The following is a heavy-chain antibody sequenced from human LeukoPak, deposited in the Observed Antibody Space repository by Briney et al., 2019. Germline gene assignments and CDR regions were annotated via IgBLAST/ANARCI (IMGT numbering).Heavy chain of an antibody. CDR2: MNPNSGNT. D-gene: IGHD4-11*01. CDR3: ARGRATVTTHWVDP. J-gene: IGHJ5*02. Sequence: GASVKVSCKASGYPFSNYDINWVRQATGQGLEWMGWMNPNSGNTDYAQKFQGRVTITRNTSISTAYMELSNLRSEDTAVYYCARGRATVTTHWVDPWGQGTLVTVSS. V-gene: IGHV1-8*03. CDR1: GYPFSNYD.